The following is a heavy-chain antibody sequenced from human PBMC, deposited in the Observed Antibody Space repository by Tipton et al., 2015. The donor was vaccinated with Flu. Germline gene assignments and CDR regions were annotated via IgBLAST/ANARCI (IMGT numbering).Heavy chain of an antibody. V-gene: IGHV4-61*02. Sequence: TLSLTCTVSGDSISSGNYYWNWIRQPAGKGLEWIGRIHTTGTTYYNPSLTGRVTMSVDTSKNQFSLRLTSVTAADTAVYYCARRDYSNYVSEPKNWFDPWGQGTLVTVSS. CDR3: ARRDYSNYVSEPKNWFDP. CDR1: GDSISSGNYY. J-gene: IGHJ5*02. D-gene: IGHD4-11*01. CDR2: IHTTGTT.